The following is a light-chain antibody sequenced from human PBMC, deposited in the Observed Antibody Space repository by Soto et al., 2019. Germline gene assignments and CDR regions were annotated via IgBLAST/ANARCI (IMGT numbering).Light chain of an antibody. V-gene: IGKV3-20*01. CDR3: QQYSVSPLT. CDR2: GAS. Sequence: EVVLTQSPVTLSLSPGQRATLSCRASQSFRGLLAWYQQKPGQAPRLVIYGASNRATGIPDRFSASGSGTDFTLTISRLEPEDFAVYYCQQYSVSPLTFGQGTKVEVK. J-gene: IGKJ1*01. CDR1: QSFRGL.